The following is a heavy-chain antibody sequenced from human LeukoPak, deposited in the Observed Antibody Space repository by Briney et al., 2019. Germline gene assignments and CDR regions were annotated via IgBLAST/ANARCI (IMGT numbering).Heavy chain of an antibody. J-gene: IGHJ3*02. CDR2: ITDSGGNT. D-gene: IGHD6-19*01. Sequence: GGSLRLSCTASGFTFSTYAMSWVRQAPGKGLEWVSAITDSGGNTYYAAPVKGRFTISRDNSKNTLYLQMNSLRAEDTAVYYCAKPLYKVVAGNDAFDIWGQGTMVTVSS. V-gene: IGHV3-23*01. CDR1: GFTFSTYA. CDR3: AKPLYKVVAGNDAFDI.